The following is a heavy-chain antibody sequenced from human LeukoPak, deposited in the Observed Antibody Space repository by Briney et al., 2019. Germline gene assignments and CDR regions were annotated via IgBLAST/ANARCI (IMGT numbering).Heavy chain of an antibody. V-gene: IGHV3-23*01. CDR3: ANEVRPNDY. CDR2: IDISGGST. Sequence: AGGSLRLSCAASGFTFSSHAMCGVRQAPGKGLEGVSSIDISGGSTYYADSVQGRFTISRDNSKNTLYLEMNSLRAEDTALYYCANEVRPNDYWGQGTLVTVSS. CDR1: GFTFSSHA. D-gene: IGHD1-1*01. J-gene: IGHJ4*02.